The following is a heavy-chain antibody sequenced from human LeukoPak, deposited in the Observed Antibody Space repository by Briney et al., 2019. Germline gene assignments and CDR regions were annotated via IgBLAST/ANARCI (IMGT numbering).Heavy chain of an antibody. CDR2: IWYDGSIK. Sequence: GGSLRLSCAASGFTFSSYGIHWVRQAPGKGLEWVAVIWYDGSIKYYADSVKGRFTISRDNSKNTLYLQMNSLRAEDTAVYYCARAYYYDTSATPDDWGQGTLVTVSS. CDR3: ARAYYYDTSATPDD. D-gene: IGHD3-22*01. J-gene: IGHJ4*02. V-gene: IGHV3-33*01. CDR1: GFTFSSYG.